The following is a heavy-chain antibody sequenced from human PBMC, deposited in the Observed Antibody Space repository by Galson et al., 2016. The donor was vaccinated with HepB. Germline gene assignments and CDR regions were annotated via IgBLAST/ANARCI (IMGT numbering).Heavy chain of an antibody. Sequence: SLRLSCAAPGFTFSSYAMNWVRQAPGKGLEWVSGIRDSGGITDYADSVKGRFTISRDNSKNTLYLQMNSLRDEDTAVYYCSKDRGRAYDFWGGPRWSLGMDVGGPGTAVTVSS. CDR1: GFTFSSYA. V-gene: IGHV3-23*01. J-gene: IGHJ6*02. CDR3: SKDRGRAYDFWGGPRWSLGMDV. CDR2: IRDSGGIT. D-gene: IGHD3-3*01.